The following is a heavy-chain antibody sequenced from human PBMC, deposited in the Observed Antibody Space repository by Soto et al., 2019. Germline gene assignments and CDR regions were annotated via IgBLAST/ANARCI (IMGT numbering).Heavy chain of an antibody. J-gene: IGHJ4*02. D-gene: IGHD2-15*01. CDR2: ISAYNGNT. V-gene: IGHV1-18*01. Sequence: QVQLGQFGAEVKKPGASGKVSCKASGYTFTSYGISWVRQAPGQGLEWMGWISAYNGNTNYAQKLQGRVTMTTDTSTSTAYMELRSLRSDDTAVYYCVVAAQPYYFDYWGQGTLVTVSS. CDR3: VVAAQPYYFDY. CDR1: GYTFTSYG.